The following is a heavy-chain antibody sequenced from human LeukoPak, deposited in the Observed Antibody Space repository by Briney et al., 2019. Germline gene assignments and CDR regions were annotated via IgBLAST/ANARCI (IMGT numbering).Heavy chain of an antibody. CDR1: GFTFSSYA. Sequence: PGGSLRLSCAASGFTFSSYAMSWVRQAPGKGLEWVSAISSSGGSTYYADSVKGRFTISRDNSKNTLYLQMNSLRAEDTAVYYCAKDRSYYDSSGYYDYWGQGTLVTVSS. D-gene: IGHD3-22*01. J-gene: IGHJ4*02. V-gene: IGHV3-23*01. CDR3: AKDRSYYDSSGYYDY. CDR2: ISSSGGST.